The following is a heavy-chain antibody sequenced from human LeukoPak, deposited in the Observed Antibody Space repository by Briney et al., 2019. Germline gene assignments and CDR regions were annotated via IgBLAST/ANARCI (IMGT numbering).Heavy chain of an antibody. J-gene: IGHJ6*03. CDR1: GFTLGDFG. CDR2: IRRKGSGGTT. Sequence: GGSLRLSCRGSGFTLGDFGVGWVRQAPAKGLEWVGFIRRKGSGGTTDYAASVKDRFIILRDDSKNTVYLQMNSLKTEDTGMYYCTRVDDMLLRGAGLDYYYMDVWGKGTTVAVSS. CDR3: TRVDDMLLRGAGLDYYYMDV. D-gene: IGHD3-10*01. V-gene: IGHV3-49*04.